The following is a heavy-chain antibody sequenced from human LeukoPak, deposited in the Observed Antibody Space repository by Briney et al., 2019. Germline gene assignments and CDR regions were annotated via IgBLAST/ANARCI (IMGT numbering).Heavy chain of an antibody. CDR2: MNPNSGNT. CDR3: AREGSPFYYYYMDV. J-gene: IGHJ6*03. CDR1: GYTFTSYD. Sequence: ASVKVSCKASGYTFTSYDINWVRQATGQGLEWMGWMNPNSGNTGYAQKFQGRVTMTRNTSISTAYMELSSLRSEDTAVYYCAREGSPFYYYYMDVWGKGTTVTVSS. D-gene: IGHD2-15*01. V-gene: IGHV1-8*01.